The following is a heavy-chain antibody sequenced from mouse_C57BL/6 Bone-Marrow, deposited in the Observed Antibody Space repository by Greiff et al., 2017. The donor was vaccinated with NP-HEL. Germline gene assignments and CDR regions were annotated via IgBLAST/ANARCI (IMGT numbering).Heavy chain of an antibody. V-gene: IGHV1-26*01. J-gene: IGHJ1*03. CDR1: GYTFTDYY. CDR3: ANIWYFDV. Sequence: EVQLQQSGPELVKPGASVKISCKASGYTFTDYYMNWVKQSHGKSLEWIGDINPNNGGTSYNQKFKGKATLTVDKSTSPAYLELRSLASEDSAGNYCANIWYFDVWGTGTTVTVSS. CDR2: INPNNGGT.